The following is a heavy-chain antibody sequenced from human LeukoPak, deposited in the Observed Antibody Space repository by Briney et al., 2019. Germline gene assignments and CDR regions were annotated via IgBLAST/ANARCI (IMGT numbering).Heavy chain of an antibody. CDR2: TYYRSQWFY. V-gene: IGHV6-1*01. Sequence: SQTLSLTCAISGDSVSSNNAAWSWIRQSPSRGLEWLGRTYYRSQWFYDYAVSVKSRVTINPDTSKNQFSLQLNSVTPEDTAVYYCAREYSSGWYLYYFDYWGQGTLVTVSP. CDR1: GDSVSSNNAA. CDR3: AREYSSGWYLYYFDY. D-gene: IGHD6-19*01. J-gene: IGHJ4*02.